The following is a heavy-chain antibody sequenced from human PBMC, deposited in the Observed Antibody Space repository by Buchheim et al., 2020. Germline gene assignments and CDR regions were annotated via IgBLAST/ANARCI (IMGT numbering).Heavy chain of an antibody. CDR2: IYYSGST. Sequence: QVQLQESGPGLVKPSQTLSLTCTVSGGSIRSGNYYWSWIRQPPGKGLECIGYIYYSGSTYYNPSLKSRVTISVDTSKNQFSLKLNSVTAADMAVYYCASATVLNTAVWFDPWGQGTL. CDR1: GGSIRSGNYY. J-gene: IGHJ5*02. V-gene: IGHV4-30-4*01. CDR3: ASATVLNTAVWFDP. D-gene: IGHD4/OR15-4a*01.